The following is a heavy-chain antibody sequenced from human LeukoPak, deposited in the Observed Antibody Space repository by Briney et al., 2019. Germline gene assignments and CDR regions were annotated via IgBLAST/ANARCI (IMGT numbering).Heavy chain of an antibody. J-gene: IGHJ4*02. V-gene: IGHV1-2*04. CDR1: GYTFTGYY. CDR2: INPNSGGT. D-gene: IGHD3-9*01. CDR3: ARSSDYDILTGYTAPPAFDY. Sequence: ASVKVSCKASGYTFTGYYMHWVRQAPGQGLEWMGWINPNSGGTNYAQKFQGWVTMTRDTSISTAYMELSRLRSDDTAVYYCARSSDYDILTGYTAPPAFDYWGQGTLVTVSS.